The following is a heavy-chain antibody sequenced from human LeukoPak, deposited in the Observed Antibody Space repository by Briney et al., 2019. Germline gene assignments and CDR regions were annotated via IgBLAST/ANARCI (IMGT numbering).Heavy chain of an antibody. D-gene: IGHD3-10*01. Sequence: GGSLRLSCAASGFTFSSYAMSWVRRAPGKGLEWVSGIGGNGDSTYYADSVKGRFTISRDNSKNTLYLQMNSLRAEDTAVYYCAKRIRGVISPFDYWGQGTLVTVSS. CDR1: GFTFSSYA. J-gene: IGHJ4*02. CDR2: IGGNGDST. CDR3: AKRIRGVISPFDY. V-gene: IGHV3-23*01.